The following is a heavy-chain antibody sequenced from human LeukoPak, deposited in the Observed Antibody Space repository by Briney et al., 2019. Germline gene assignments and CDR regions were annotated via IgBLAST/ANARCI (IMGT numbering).Heavy chain of an antibody. J-gene: IGHJ4*02. D-gene: IGHD5-18*01. CDR1: GFTFSSYG. CDR2: IWYDGSNK. V-gene: IGHV3-33*01. Sequence: GGSLRLSCAASGFTFSSYGMHWVRQAPGKGLEWVAVIWYDGSNKYYADSVKGRFTISRDNSKNTLYLQMNSLRAEDTAVYYCARVRGGNSNGNYLDYWGQGTLSPSPQ. CDR3: ARVRGGNSNGNYLDY.